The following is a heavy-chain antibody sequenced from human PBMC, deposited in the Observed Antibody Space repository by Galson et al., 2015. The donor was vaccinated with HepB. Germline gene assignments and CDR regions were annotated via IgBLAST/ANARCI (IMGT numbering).Heavy chain of an antibody. CDR3: ARGDITIFGVVIGNWFDP. CDR1: GYTFTSYD. V-gene: IGHV1-8*01. J-gene: IGHJ5*02. CDR2: MNPNSGNT. D-gene: IGHD3-3*01. Sequence: SVKVSCKASGYTFTSYDINWVRQATGQGLEWMGWMNPNSGNTGYAQKFQGRVTMTRNTSISTAYMELSSLRSEDTAVYYCARGDITIFGVVIGNWFDPWGQGTLVTVSS.